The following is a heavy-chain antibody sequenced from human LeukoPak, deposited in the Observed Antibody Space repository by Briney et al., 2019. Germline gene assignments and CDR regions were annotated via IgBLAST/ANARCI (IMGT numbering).Heavy chain of an antibody. CDR3: ARRFSSRSDGNGYYYGHDAFDV. CDR2: IYNSANT. V-gene: IGHV4-59*08. D-gene: IGHD3-22*01. CDR1: DDSISSSY. J-gene: IGHJ3*01. Sequence: SETLFLTCSVSDDSISSSYWSWIRQRPGKGLEWIGNIYNSANTNYNPSLQSRVTMSVDTSKSQFSLQLTSVSAADTAVYYCARRFSSRSDGNGYYYGHDAFDVWGQGTLFTVSS.